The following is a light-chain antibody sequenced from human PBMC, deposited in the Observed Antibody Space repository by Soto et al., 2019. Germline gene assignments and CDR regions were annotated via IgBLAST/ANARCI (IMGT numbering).Light chain of an antibody. CDR3: QQYGSSPCT. Sequence: EIVLTQSPATLSLSPGERATLSCRASQSVSSYLAWYQHKPGQAPRLLIYDASNRATGIPARFSGSGSGTDFTLTISSLEPEDFAVYYCQQYGSSPCTFGQGTKVDIK. J-gene: IGKJ1*01. CDR2: DAS. CDR1: QSVSSY. V-gene: IGKV3-11*01.